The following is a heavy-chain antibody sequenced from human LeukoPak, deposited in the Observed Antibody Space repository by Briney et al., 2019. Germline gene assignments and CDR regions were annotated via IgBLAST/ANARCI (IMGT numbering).Heavy chain of an antibody. J-gene: IGHJ4*02. V-gene: IGHV4-4*07. D-gene: IGHD3-22*01. CDR1: GGSISSYY. CDR2: IYTSGST. CDR3: ARETPDYYDSSGYYYIGY. Sequence: PSETLSLTCTVSGGSISSYYWSWIRQPAGKGLEWIGRIYTSGSTNYNPSLKSRVTMSVDTSKNQFSLKLSSVTAADTAVYYCARETPDYYDSSGYYYIGYWGQGTLVTVSS.